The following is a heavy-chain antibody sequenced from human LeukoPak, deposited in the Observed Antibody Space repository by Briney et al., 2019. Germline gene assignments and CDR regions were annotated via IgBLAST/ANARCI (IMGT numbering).Heavy chain of an antibody. CDR1: GGSISSYY. Sequence: PSETLSLTCTVSGGSISSYYWSWIRQPPGKGLEWIAYISDIGSTNYNPSLKTRVTISLDTSKNQFSLKLSSVTAADTAVYYGAGHHPRNTVDFWGQGTLVTVSS. CDR2: ISDIGST. J-gene: IGHJ4*02. V-gene: IGHV4-59*08. D-gene: IGHD2-8*02. CDR3: AGHHPRNTVDF.